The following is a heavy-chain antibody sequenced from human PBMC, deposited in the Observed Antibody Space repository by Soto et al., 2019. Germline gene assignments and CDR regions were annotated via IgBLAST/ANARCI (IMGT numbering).Heavy chain of an antibody. Sequence: EVQLLESGGGLVPPGGSLRLSCAASGFTLGNYAMTWVRQTPGKGLEWVAAMHGGGGGAYYSDFVKGRFTVSRDNSQNTLNLQLNSLRVEDSAIYCCAKDAVSNCGVWDWFDSWGPGTLVTVSS. D-gene: IGHD6-19*01. J-gene: IGHJ5*01. V-gene: IGHV3-23*01. CDR3: AKDAVSNCGVWDWFDS. CDR1: GFTLGNYA. CDR2: MHGGGGGA.